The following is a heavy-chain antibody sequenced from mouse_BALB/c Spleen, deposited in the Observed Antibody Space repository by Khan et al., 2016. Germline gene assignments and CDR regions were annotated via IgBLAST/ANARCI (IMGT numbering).Heavy chain of an antibody. J-gene: IGHJ2*01. Sequence: QIQLVQSGPELKKPGETVKISCKASGYTFTNYGMNWVKQAPGKGLKWMGWINTYTGEPTYADDFKGRFAFSLETSASTAYLQINNLKNEDTATYFCARTGYYRYDYHFDYWGQGTTLTVSS. D-gene: IGHD2-14*01. CDR3: ARTGYYRYDYHFDY. CDR2: INTYTGEP. CDR1: GYTFTNYG. V-gene: IGHV9-3-1*01.